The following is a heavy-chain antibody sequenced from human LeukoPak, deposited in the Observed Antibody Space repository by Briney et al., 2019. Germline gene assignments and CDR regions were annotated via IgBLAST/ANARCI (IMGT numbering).Heavy chain of an antibody. J-gene: IGHJ5*02. CDR2: IYYSGST. Sequence: NPSETLSLTCTVSGGSISSSSYYWGWIRQPPGKGLEWIGSIYYSGSTNYNPSLKSRVTISVDTSKNQFSLKLSSVTAADTAVYYCARRVPGPNWFDPWGQGTLVTVSS. V-gene: IGHV4-39*07. D-gene: IGHD4/OR15-4a*01. CDR1: GGSISSSSYY. CDR3: ARRVPGPNWFDP.